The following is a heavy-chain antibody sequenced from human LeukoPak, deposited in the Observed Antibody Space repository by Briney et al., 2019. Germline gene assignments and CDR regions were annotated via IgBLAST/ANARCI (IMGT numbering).Heavy chain of an antibody. D-gene: IGHD4-17*01. V-gene: IGHV4-30-4*08. Sequence: SQTLSLTCTVSGGSISSGDYYWSWIRQPPGKGLEWIAYIYYSGSTYYNPSLKSRVTISVDTSKNQFSLKLSSVTAADTAVYYCARDLTHYGDFDYWGQGTLVTVSS. CDR1: GGSISSGDYY. CDR2: IYYSGST. J-gene: IGHJ4*02. CDR3: ARDLTHYGDFDY.